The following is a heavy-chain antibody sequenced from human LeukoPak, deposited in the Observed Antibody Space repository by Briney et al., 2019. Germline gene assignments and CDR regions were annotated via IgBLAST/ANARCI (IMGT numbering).Heavy chain of an antibody. J-gene: IGHJ4*02. CDR2: IYHSGST. CDR3: ARDPLYCSSTSCYLPFDY. D-gene: IGHD2-2*01. Sequence: PSETLSLTCTVSGYSISSGYYWGWTRPPPGKGLEWIGSIYHSGSTYYNPSLKSRVTISVDTSKNQFSLKLSSVTAADTAVYYCARDPLYCSSTSCYLPFDYWGQGTLVTVSS. CDR1: GYSISSGYY. V-gene: IGHV4-38-2*02.